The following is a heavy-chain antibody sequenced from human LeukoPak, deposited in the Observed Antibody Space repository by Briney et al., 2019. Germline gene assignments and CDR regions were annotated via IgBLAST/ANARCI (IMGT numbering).Heavy chain of an antibody. Sequence: ASVKVSCTASGYTFTSYDINWVRQATGQGLEWMGGIIPIFGTANYAQKFQGRVTITADESTSTAYMELSSLRSEDTAVYYCARGDMNYGSGSYYPPFDCWGQGTLVTVSS. V-gene: IGHV1-69*13. J-gene: IGHJ4*02. CDR3: ARGDMNYGSGSYYPPFDC. D-gene: IGHD3-10*01. CDR2: IIPIFGTA. CDR1: GYTFTSYD.